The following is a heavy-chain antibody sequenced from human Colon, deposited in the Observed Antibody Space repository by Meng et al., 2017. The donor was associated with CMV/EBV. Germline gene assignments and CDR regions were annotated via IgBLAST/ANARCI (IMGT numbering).Heavy chain of an antibody. Sequence: GVSHDRNEYYWTWMRQAPGKGPEWIGYINYNGNTNYNPSLKSRVTISFDTSKNEVSLNLRSVTAADTAVYYCARKPRSANFWFFDLWGPGTLVTVSS. CDR1: GVSHDRNEYY. CDR2: INYNGNT. CDR3: ARKPRSANFWFFDL. D-gene: IGHD2/OR15-2a*01. V-gene: IGHV4-61*08. J-gene: IGHJ2*01.